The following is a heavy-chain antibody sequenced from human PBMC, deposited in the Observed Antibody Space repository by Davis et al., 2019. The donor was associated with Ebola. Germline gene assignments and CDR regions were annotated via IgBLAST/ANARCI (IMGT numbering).Heavy chain of an antibody. Sequence: AASVKVSCKASGGTFNTYAVSWLRQPPGQGLEWMGGITPIFGAAHYAQKFRGRVTITADESTRTAYMELASLTSADTAVYYCARDLGSGSYFFFYWGQGTLVTVSS. CDR2: ITPIFGAA. CDR1: GGTFNTYA. J-gene: IGHJ4*02. CDR3: ARDLGSGSYFFFY. V-gene: IGHV1-69*13. D-gene: IGHD1-26*01.